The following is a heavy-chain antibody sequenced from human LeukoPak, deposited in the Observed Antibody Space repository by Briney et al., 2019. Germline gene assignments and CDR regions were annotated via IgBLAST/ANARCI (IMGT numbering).Heavy chain of an antibody. CDR1: GFSVSSNY. J-gene: IGHJ4*02. Sequence: GGSLRLSCTASGFSVSSNYMSWVRQAPGKGLEWVSVIYSGGSTDYADSVKGRFTISRDNSKNTVYLQMNSLRAEDTAIYYCARGTVTIGYFDYWGRGTLVTVSS. D-gene: IGHD4-11*01. CDR2: IYSGGST. CDR3: ARGTVTIGYFDY. V-gene: IGHV3-53*01.